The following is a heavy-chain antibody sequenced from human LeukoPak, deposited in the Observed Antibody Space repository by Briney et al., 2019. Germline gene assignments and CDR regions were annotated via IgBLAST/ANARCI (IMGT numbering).Heavy chain of an antibody. CDR3: ARSNYGDYPTDY. Sequence: PSETLSLTCSVSGGSIRNYYWSWLRQPPGKGLEWIGYMSYSGTNNYNPSLESRVTISGDTSKNQFSLKVTSVTAADTAMYYCARSNYGDYPTDYWGQGILVTVSS. D-gene: IGHD4-17*01. CDR1: GGSIRNYY. J-gene: IGHJ4*02. V-gene: IGHV4-59*01. CDR2: MSYSGTN.